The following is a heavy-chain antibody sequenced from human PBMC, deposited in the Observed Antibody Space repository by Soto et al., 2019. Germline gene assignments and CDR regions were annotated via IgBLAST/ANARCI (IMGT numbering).Heavy chain of an antibody. D-gene: IGHD6-19*01. CDR3: ARRGAVAGLPY. CDR1: GFTFSSYW. J-gene: IGHJ4*02. Sequence: EVQLVESGGGLVQPGGSLRVSCAASGFTFSSYWMHWVRQAPGKGLVGVSRINSDGSSTSYADSVKGRFTISRDNAKNTLYLQLSSLRAAVTAISYCARRGAVAGLPYWGQGTLVTVSS. V-gene: IGHV3-74*01. CDR2: INSDGSST.